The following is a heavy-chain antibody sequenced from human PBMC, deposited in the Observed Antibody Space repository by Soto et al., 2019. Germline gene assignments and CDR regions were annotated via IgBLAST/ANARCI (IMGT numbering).Heavy chain of an antibody. CDR1: GYKFTSSR. V-gene: IGHV5-51*01. J-gene: IGHJ5*02. Sequence: GESLKISCRTSGYKFTSSRIAWVRQMPGKGLEWMGIIFPSDSDTRYSPSFQGQVTISADRSTSTVFLQWASLKASDTAVYFCGRKDKSGYLNWFDPWGQGTLGTVSS. CDR3: GRKDKSGYLNWFDP. D-gene: IGHD3-22*01. CDR2: IFPSDSDT.